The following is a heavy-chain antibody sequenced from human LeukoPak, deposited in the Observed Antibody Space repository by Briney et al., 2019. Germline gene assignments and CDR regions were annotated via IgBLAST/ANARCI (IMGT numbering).Heavy chain of an antibody. CDR1: GGSISSGSYY. V-gene: IGHV4-61*02. D-gene: IGHD3-10*01. Sequence: SETLSLTCTVSGGSISSGSYYWSWIRQPAGKGLEWIGRIYTSGSTNYNPSLKSRVTISVDTSKNQFSQKLSSVTAEDTAVYYCAKSMVRGVIVLGAFDIWGQGTMVTVSS. CDR2: IYTSGST. CDR3: AKSMVRGVIVLGAFDI. J-gene: IGHJ3*02.